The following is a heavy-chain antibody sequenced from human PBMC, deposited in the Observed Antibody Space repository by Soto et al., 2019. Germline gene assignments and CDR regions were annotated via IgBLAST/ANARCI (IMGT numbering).Heavy chain of an antibody. V-gene: IGHV3-7*03. Sequence: EVQLVESGGGLGQPGGSLRLSCAASGFTFSSYWMSWVRQAPGKGLEWVANIKQDGSEKYYVDSVKGRFTISRDNAKNSLYLQMNSRRSEDTAVYYCARWTLLWFGELGFFDYWGQGTLVTVSS. CDR2: IKQDGSEK. CDR3: ARWTLLWFGELGFFDY. D-gene: IGHD3-10*01. J-gene: IGHJ4*02. CDR1: GFTFSSYW.